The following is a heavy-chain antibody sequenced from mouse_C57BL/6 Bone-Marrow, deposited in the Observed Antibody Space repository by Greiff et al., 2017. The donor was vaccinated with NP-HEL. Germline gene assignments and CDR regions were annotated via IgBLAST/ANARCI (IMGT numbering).Heavy chain of an antibody. CDR3: ARFWDGGGFDY. D-gene: IGHD4-1*01. Sequence: QVQLQQSGAELVRPGASVKLSCKASGYTFTDYYINWVKQRPGQGLEWIARIYPGSGNTYYNEKFKGKATLTAEKSSSTAYMQLSSLTSEDSAVYFCARFWDGGGFDYWGQGTTLTVSS. V-gene: IGHV1-76*01. CDR2: IYPGSGNT. J-gene: IGHJ2*01. CDR1: GYTFTDYY.